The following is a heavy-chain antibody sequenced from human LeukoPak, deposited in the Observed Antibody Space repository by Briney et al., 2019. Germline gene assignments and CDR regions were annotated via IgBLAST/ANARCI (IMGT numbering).Heavy chain of an antibody. CDR2: INIGGTNT. J-gene: IGHJ5*02. Sequence: GSLRLSCAASGFTFNDYYMSWVRQAPGKGVEWLSYINIGGTNTHYADSVKGRFTISRDNAKKSLYLEMNTLRAEDTAVYYCATDRAGFDTWGQGVLVTVSS. V-gene: IGHV3-11*01. CDR1: GFTFNDYY. CDR3: ATDRAGFDT.